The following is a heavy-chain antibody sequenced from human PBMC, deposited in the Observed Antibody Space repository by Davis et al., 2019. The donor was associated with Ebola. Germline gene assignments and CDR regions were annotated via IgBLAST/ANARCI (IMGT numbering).Heavy chain of an antibody. CDR2: IYPRDSDI. V-gene: IGHV5-51*01. D-gene: IGHD6-13*01. Sequence: KGSCKGSGYSFNTYWIAWVRQMPGKGLEWMGIIYPRDSDIRYRPSFEGQVTISVDRSISTAYLQWSSLKASDSAMYYCARQEALYGSIDNWGQGTLVTVSS. CDR3: ARQEALYGSIDN. J-gene: IGHJ4*02. CDR1: GYSFNTYW.